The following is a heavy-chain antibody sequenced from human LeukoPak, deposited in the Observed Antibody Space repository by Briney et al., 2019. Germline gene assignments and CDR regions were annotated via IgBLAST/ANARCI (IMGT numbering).Heavy chain of an antibody. CDR3: ATSWELPTYYFDY. Sequence: GGSLRLSCAASGFNFSTYGMTWVRQAPGKGLEWVSAISGSGQSTYYADSVRGRFTISRDNSKNTLYLQMNSLRAEDTALYYCATSWELPTYYFDYWGQGALVTVSS. CDR1: GFNFSTYG. J-gene: IGHJ4*02. V-gene: IGHV3-23*01. D-gene: IGHD3-10*01. CDR2: ISGSGQST.